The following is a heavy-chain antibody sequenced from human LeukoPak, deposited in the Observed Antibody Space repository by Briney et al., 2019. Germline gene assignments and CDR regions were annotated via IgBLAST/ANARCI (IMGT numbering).Heavy chain of an antibody. J-gene: IGHJ4*02. CDR2: IYYSGST. CDR3: ARTDCSGGSCYFDY. D-gene: IGHD2-15*01. Sequence: SETLSLTCTVSGGSISSCYWSWIRQPPGKGLEWIGYIYYSGSTNYNPSLKSRVTISVDTSKNQFSLKLSSVTAADTAVYYCARTDCSGGSCYFDYWGQGTLVTVSS. CDR1: GGSISSCY. V-gene: IGHV4-59*01.